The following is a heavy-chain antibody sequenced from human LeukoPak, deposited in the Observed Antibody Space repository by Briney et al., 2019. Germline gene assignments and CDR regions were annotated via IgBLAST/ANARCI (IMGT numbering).Heavy chain of an antibody. V-gene: IGHV1-46*01. CDR2: INPSGGST. Sequence: SVKFSCKASGGTFSSYAISWVRQAPGQGLEWMGIINPSGGSTSYAQKFQGRVIMTRDTSTSTVYMELSSLRSEDTAVYYCARDMEGSSWFGESFDYWGQGTLVTVSS. J-gene: IGHJ4*02. CDR3: ARDMEGSSWFGESFDY. CDR1: GGTFSSYA. D-gene: IGHD3-10*01.